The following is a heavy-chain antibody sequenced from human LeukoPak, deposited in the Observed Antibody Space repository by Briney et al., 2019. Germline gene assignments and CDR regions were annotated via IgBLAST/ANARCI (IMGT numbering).Heavy chain of an antibody. CDR3: ARGSYDSSGFGY. D-gene: IGHD3-22*01. V-gene: IGHV4-59*08. J-gene: IGHJ4*02. Sequence: SETLSLTCSVSGGSITSYYWNWIRQPPGKGLEWIGHIYYSGSTNYNPSLKSRVTISVDTSKNQFSLKLSSVTAADTAVYYCARGSYDSSGFGYWGQGTLVTVSS. CDR1: GGSITSYY. CDR2: IYYSGST.